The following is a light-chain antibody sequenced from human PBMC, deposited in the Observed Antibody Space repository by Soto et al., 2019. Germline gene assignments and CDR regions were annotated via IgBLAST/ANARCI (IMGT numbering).Light chain of an antibody. J-gene: IGKJ2*01. CDR2: VAS. Sequence: ETVLTQSPGTLSLSPGERATLSCRASQSVTSRYLAWYQQKPGQAPRLLIYVASNRATGIPDRFSGSGSGTEFTLAISRLEPEDFAVYYCRQYITSPPMYPFGQGTKLELK. CDR3: RQYITSPPMYP. V-gene: IGKV3-20*01. CDR1: QSVTSRY.